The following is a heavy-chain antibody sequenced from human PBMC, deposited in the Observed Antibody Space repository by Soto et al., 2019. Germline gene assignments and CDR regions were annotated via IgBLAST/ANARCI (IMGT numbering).Heavy chain of an antibody. CDR3: ATDPSPYTSGWYGIDF. J-gene: IGHJ4*01. D-gene: IGHD6-19*01. CDR1: GFMFSAYA. V-gene: IGHV3-30*04. CDR2: ISYDGTNK. Sequence: LRVTCAASGFMFSAYAVLGVRQAPGKGLEWVAAISYDGTNKYYADSIKGRFTISRDNSANTLFLQVNSLRREDTAMYYCATDPSPYTSGWYGIDFWGHGTLVTVYS.